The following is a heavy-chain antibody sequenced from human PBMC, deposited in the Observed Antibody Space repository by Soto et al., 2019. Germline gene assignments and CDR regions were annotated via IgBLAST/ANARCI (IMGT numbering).Heavy chain of an antibody. J-gene: IGHJ4*02. CDR1: GFTFSSYG. CDR3: ARDSIPSTGDGWNYFDY. Sequence: GGSLRLSCAASGFTFSSYGMHWVRHAPGKGLEWVAVIWYDGSNKYYADSVKGRFTISRDNSKNTLYLQMNSLRAEDTAVYYCARDSIPSTGDGWNYFDYWGQGTLVTVSS. V-gene: IGHV3-33*01. CDR2: IWYDGSNK. D-gene: IGHD7-27*01.